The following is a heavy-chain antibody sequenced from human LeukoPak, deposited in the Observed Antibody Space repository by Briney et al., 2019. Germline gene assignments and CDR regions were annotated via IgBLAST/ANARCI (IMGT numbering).Heavy chain of an antibody. D-gene: IGHD3-3*01. CDR1: GASISSYY. J-gene: IGHJ6*02. V-gene: IGHV4-59*12. CDR3: ARDAQARVFWSGYYPTPYYYYGMDV. CDR2: IDYSGSP. Sequence: SETLSLTCTVSGASISSYYWSWIRQPPGKGLEWIGYIDYSGSPNYNPSLRSRVTISVDTSKNQFSLKLSSVTAADTAVYYCARDAQARVFWSGYYPTPYYYYGMDVWGQGTTVTVSS.